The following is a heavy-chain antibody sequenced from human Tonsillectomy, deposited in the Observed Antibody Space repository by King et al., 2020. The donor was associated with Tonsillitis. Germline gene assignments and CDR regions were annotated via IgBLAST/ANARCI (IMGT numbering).Heavy chain of an antibody. CDR2: ISASGGST. CDR1: AFTFSSYA. Sequence: VQLVESGGGLVHPGGSLRLSCAASAFTFSSYAMNWVRQIPGKGLEWVSGISASGGSTYYGDSVKGRFTISRDNSKNTLFLQMNSLRAEGTAVYYCARRAPYGDYDIWGQGTLVTVSS. D-gene: IGHD4-17*01. J-gene: IGHJ4*02. V-gene: IGHV3-23*02. CDR3: ARRAPYGDYDI.